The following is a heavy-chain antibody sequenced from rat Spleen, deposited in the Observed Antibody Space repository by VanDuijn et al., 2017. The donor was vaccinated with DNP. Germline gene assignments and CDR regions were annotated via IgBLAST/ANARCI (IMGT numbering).Heavy chain of an antibody. D-gene: IGHD4-2*01. J-gene: IGHJ3*01. CDR2: ITSSGGNT. CDR3: ARGRWFAY. Sequence: EVQLVESGGDLVQPGRSLKLSCVASGFTFNNYWMTWIRQVPGKGLEWVASITSSGGNTYYPDSVKGRFTISRDNAKNTLYLQMNSLRSEDTATYYCARGRWFAYWGQGTLVTVSS. V-gene: IGHV5-31*01. CDR1: GFTFNNYW.